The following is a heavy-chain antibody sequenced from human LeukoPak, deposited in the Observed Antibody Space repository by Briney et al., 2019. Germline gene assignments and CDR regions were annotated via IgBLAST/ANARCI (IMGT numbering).Heavy chain of an antibody. D-gene: IGHD2-15*01. V-gene: IGHV4-59*08. Sequence: SETLSLTCTVSGVSINSYYWRWIRQPPGKGLEWVGYIYYSGRTNYNPSLKSRVTISVDTSNNKFSLKLTSFTAADTPVYYCVRHLSAGRPAFDIWGQGTMVTVSS. CDR1: GVSINSYY. CDR3: VRHLSAGRPAFDI. J-gene: IGHJ3*02. CDR2: IYYSGRT.